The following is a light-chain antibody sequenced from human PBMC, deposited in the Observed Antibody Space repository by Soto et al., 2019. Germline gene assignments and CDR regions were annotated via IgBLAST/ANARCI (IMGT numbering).Light chain of an antibody. CDR2: LNSVGIH. CDR1: SDYSTYA. Sequence: QLVLTQSPSASASLGASVTLTCTLSSDYSTYAVAWHQQQPEKGPRYLMRLNSVGIHSKGDGIPDRFSGSSSGAERYLTISGLQSEDEADYYCQTWGTGIRVVFGGGTKLTVL. CDR3: QTWGTGIRVV. J-gene: IGLJ2*01. V-gene: IGLV4-69*01.